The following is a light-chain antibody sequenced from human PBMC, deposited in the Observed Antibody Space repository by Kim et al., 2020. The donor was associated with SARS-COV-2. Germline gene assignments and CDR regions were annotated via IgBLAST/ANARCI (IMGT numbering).Light chain of an antibody. V-gene: IGKV3-20*01. CDR2: AAS. Sequence: SLAEIATLSCRASQRVSSSYLAWYQQKPGQPPRLLIYAASSRAAGIPDRFSGSGSGTDFTLTISRLEPEDFAVYYCQQYVSSPRTFGQGTKVDIK. CDR1: QRVSSSY. CDR3: QQYVSSPRT. J-gene: IGKJ1*01.